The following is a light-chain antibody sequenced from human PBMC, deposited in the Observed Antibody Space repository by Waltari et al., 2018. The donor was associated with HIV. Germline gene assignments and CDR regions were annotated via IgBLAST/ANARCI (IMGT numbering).Light chain of an antibody. CDR2: KDN. Sequence: SDAVTQPPSVSVSPGQSARITCSGETLPKKFGYWYQQKPGQAPVVVIYKDNERPSGIPERFSGSSSGTRATLTISGVQAEDEADYYCQSADSSGTSFGGGTKLTVL. V-gene: IGLV3-25*03. CDR3: QSADSSGTS. J-gene: IGLJ2*01. CDR1: TLPKKF.